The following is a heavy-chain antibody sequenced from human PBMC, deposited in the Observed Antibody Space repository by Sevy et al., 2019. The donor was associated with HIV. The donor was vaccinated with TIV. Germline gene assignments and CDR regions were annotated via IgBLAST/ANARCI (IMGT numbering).Heavy chain of an antibody. V-gene: IGHV3-48*01. D-gene: IGHD6-13*01. CDR2: ISSSSSTI. CDR3: ARDFHSSSWFPDYYYYGMDV. CDR1: GFTFSSYS. J-gene: IGHJ6*02. Sequence: GGSLRLSCAASGFTFSSYSMNWVRQAPGKGLEWVSYISSSSSTIDYADSVKGRFTISRDNAKNSLYLQMNSLRAEDTAVYYCARDFHSSSWFPDYYYYGMDVWGQGTTVTVSS.